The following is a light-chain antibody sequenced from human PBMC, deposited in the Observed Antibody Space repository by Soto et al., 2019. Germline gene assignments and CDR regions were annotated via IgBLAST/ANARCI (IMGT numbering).Light chain of an antibody. CDR2: AAS. V-gene: IGKV1-6*01. Sequence: AIQMTQSPSSLSASVGDRVTITCRASQDIRTDLGWYQQKPGQAPNLLIFAASTLQIGVPSRFSGSGSGTYFTLTISSLQPEDFSTYYCLHAYNYPFTFGPGTTVDIK. J-gene: IGKJ3*01. CDR3: LHAYNYPFT. CDR1: QDIRTD.